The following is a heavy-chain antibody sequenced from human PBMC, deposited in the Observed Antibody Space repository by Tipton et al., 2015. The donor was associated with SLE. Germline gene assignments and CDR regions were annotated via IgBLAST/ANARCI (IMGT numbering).Heavy chain of an antibody. CDR3: ARTLTLPAAIHDYYYYMDV. CDR2: ISSSSSYI. D-gene: IGHD2-2*02. CDR1: GFTFSSSS. J-gene: IGHJ6*03. V-gene: IGHV3-21*01. Sequence: SLRLSCAASGFTFSSSSMNWVRQAPGKGLEWVSSISSSSSYIYYADSVKGRFTISRDNAKNSLYLQMNSLRAEDTAVYYCARTLTLPAAIHDYYYYMDVWGKGTTVTVS.